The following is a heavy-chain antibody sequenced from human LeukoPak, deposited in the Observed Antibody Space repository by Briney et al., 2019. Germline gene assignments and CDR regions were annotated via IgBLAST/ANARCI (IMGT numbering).Heavy chain of an antibody. Sequence: PGGSLRLSCAASRFTFNTYGMNWVRQAPGKGLEWVSYISGSGTTIYYADSVKGRFTMSRDYSKNSLYLQMNSLRAEDTAVYYCARDLVSGAYTFDIWGQGTMVTVSS. D-gene: IGHD3-16*01. CDR3: ARDLVSGAYTFDI. CDR1: RFTFNTYG. J-gene: IGHJ3*02. V-gene: IGHV3-48*04. CDR2: ISGSGTTI.